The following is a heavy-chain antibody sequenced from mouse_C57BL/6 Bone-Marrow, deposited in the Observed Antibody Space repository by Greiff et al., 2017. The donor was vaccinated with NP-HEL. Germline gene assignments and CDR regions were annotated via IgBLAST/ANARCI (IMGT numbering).Heavy chain of an antibody. CDR1: GYTFTDYN. CDR2: INPNNGGT. Sequence: EVKVVESGPELVKPGASVKIPCKASGYTFTDYNMDWVKQSHGKSLEWIGDINPNNGGTIYNQKFKGKATLTVDKSSSTAYMELRSLTSEDTAVYYCAREGYYASPRAMDYWGQGTSVTVSS. CDR3: AREGYYASPRAMDY. J-gene: IGHJ4*01. D-gene: IGHD2-3*01. V-gene: IGHV1-18*01.